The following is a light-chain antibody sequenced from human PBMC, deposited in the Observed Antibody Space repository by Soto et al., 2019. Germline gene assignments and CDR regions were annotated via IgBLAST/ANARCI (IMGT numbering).Light chain of an antibody. CDR3: YSYTSSSTYV. V-gene: IGLV2-14*01. Sequence: QSALTQPASVSGSPGQSITISCSGTVSDVGAYNYVSWYQQHPAKAPKLMIYDVSNRPSGVSDRFSGSKSGNTASLTISGLQAEDEADYYCYSYTSSSTYVFGSGTKVTVL. CDR2: DVS. CDR1: VSDVGAYNY. J-gene: IGLJ1*01.